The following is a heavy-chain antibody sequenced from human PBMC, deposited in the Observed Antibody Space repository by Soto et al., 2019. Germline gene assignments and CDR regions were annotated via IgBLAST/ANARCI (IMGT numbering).Heavy chain of an antibody. V-gene: IGHV4-4*07. Sequence: QVQLQESGPGLVKPSETLSLNCTVSGGSMSRYYWGWIRQAAGRPLEWIGRIYTTGSTNYNPSLRSRVTLSLDTSKNQFSRKLRSVSAADTAVYYCAREGASGFGMDVWGQGTTVTVYS. J-gene: IGHJ6*02. CDR2: IYTTGST. D-gene: IGHD1-26*01. CDR1: GGSMSRYY. CDR3: AREGASGFGMDV.